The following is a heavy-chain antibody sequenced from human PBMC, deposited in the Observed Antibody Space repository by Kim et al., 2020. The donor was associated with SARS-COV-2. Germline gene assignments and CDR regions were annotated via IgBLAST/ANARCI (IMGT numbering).Heavy chain of an antibody. V-gene: IGHV7-4-1*02. J-gene: IGHJ4*02. D-gene: IGHD4-4*01. CDR2: P. Sequence: PTYAQGFTGRFVFSLDTSVSTAYLQISSLKAEDTAVYYCARGDGYSRSDYWGQGTLVTVSS. CDR3: ARGDGYSRSDY.